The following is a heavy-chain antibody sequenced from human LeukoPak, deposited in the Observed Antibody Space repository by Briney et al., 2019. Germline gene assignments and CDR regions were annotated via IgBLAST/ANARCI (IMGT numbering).Heavy chain of an antibody. CDR1: GFTFISYS. D-gene: IGHD3-10*01. Sequence: GGSLRLSCAASGFTFISYSMTWVRQAPGKGLEWVSYINSGSSTMYYADSVKGRFTISRGNGKTSLYLQMNSLRDEDTAVYYCARVIAVVRGGGLSYYYAMDVWGQGTTVTVSS. CDR3: ARVIAVVRGGGLSYYYAMDV. V-gene: IGHV3-48*02. CDR2: INSGSSTM. J-gene: IGHJ6*02.